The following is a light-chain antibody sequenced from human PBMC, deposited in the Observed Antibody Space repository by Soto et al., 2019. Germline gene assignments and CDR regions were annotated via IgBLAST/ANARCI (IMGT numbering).Light chain of an antibody. Sequence: DIQMTQSPSSQSASVGDRVSITCRASQTISRNLNWYQQKPGKAPDLLIFAASNLQSGVPSRFSGSGSGADFTLTISSLQPEDFATYYCQQGHSAPLTFGGGTKVDIK. J-gene: IGKJ4*01. V-gene: IGKV1-39*01. CDR1: QTISRN. CDR2: AAS. CDR3: QQGHSAPLT.